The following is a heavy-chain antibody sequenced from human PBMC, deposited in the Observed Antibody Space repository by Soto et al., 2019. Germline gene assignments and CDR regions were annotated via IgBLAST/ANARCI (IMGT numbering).Heavy chain of an antibody. CDR1: GFTFGAYA. J-gene: IGHJ4*02. D-gene: IGHD5-12*01. CDR3: TRGMYTAYETAPLFFDF. CDR2: SRSKAYSGTT. Sequence: SGGSLRLSCTTSGFTFGAYALSWFRQAPGKGLEWVGFSRSKAYSGTTEFAASVRGRFTISRDDSNSIAYLQMNSLQTEDTAVYYCTRGMYTAYETAPLFFDFWGQGTLVTVSS. V-gene: IGHV3-49*03.